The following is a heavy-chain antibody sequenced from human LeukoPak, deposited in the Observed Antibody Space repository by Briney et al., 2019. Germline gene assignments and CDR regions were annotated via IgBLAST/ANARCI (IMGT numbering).Heavy chain of an antibody. CDR1: GYTFTNYG. D-gene: IGHD6-19*01. CDR2: ISAYNGNT. CDR3: ARGHQQWLVQAFDI. J-gene: IGHJ3*02. Sequence: ASVKVSCKASGYTFTNYGISWVRQAPGQGLEWMGWISAYNGNTKYAQKLQGRVTMTTDTSTSTVYMELRSLRSDDTAVYYCARGHQQWLVQAFDIWGQGTMVTVSS. V-gene: IGHV1-18*01.